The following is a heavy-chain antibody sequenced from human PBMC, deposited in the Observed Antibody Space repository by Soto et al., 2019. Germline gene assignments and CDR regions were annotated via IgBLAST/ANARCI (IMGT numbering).Heavy chain of an antibody. CDR2: ISSSSSTI. V-gene: IGHV3-48*01. Sequence: GGSLRLSCAASGFTFSSYSMNWVRQAPGKGLEWVSYISSSSSTIYYADSVKGRFTISRDNAKNSLYLQMNSLRAEDTAVYYCARDTFGGEYYDFWSGYGAPELDYWGQGTLVTVSS. D-gene: IGHD3-3*01. CDR1: GFTFSSYS. CDR3: ARDTFGGEYYDFWSGYGAPELDY. J-gene: IGHJ4*02.